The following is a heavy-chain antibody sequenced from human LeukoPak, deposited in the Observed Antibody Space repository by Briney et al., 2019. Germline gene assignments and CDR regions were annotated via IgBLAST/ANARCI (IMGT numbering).Heavy chain of an antibody. CDR3: AKDRGHSSGWYTEY. CDR1: GFTFSSYA. V-gene: IGHV3-23*01. CDR2: ISDTGGST. D-gene: IGHD6-19*01. Sequence: PGGSLRLSCAASGFTFSSYARSWVRQAPGKGLEWVSTISDTGGSTYYADSVKGRFTISRDNSKNTLYLQMNSLRAEDTDVYYCAKDRGHSSGWYTEYWGQGTLVTVSS. J-gene: IGHJ4*02.